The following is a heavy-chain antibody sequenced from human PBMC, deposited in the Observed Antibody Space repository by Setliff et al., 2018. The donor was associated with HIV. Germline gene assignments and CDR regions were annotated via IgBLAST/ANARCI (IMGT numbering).Heavy chain of an antibody. CDR2: ISAYNGNT. CDR1: GYTFTSCG. J-gene: IGHJ6*03. D-gene: IGHD3-3*01. Sequence: GASVKVSCKASGYTFTSCGISWVRQAPGQGLEWMGWISAYNGNTNYAQKLQCRVTMTTDTSTSTAYMELRSLRSDDTAVYYCARGFYDFFYNYYMDVWGKGTTVTVSS. CDR3: ARGFYDFFYNYYMDV. V-gene: IGHV1-18*01.